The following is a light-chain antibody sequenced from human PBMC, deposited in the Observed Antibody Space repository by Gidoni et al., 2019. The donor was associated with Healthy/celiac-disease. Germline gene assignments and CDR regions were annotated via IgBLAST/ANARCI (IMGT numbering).Light chain of an antibody. CDR2: KAS. CDR1: QSISSW. V-gene: IGKV1-5*03. J-gene: IGKJ1*01. CDR3: QQYNSYSRAWT. Sequence: DIQMTQSPSTLSASVGDRVTITCRASQSISSWLAWYQQKPGKAPKLLIYKASSLESGVPSRFSGSGSGTECTLTISSLQPDDFATYYCQQYNSYSRAWTFXQXTKVEIK.